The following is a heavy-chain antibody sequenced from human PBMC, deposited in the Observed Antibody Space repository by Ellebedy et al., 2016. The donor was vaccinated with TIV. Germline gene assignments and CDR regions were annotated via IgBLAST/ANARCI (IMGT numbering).Heavy chain of an antibody. CDR3: ARHLRYSDWRILDL. D-gene: IGHD3-9*01. Sequence: MPSETLSLTCTVSRVSITDPTYYWAWLRQPPGKGLDWLGTIFHSGTTYKSPALSSRGSLSVDTSRNQFSLDLKSVTAADTAVYYCARHLRYSDWRILDLWGPGILVAVSS. CDR1: RVSITDPTYY. CDR2: IFHSGTT. V-gene: IGHV4-39*01. J-gene: IGHJ5*02.